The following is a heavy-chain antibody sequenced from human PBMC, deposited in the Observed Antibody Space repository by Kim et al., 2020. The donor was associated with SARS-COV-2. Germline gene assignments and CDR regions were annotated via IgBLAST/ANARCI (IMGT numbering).Heavy chain of an antibody. J-gene: IGHJ2*01. D-gene: IGHD2-2*01. Sequence: ASVKVSCKASGYTFTSYGISWVRQAPGQGLEWMGWISAYNGNTNYAQKLQGRVTMTTDTSTSTAYMELRSLRSDDTAVYYCARSEDDMPIRHWYFDLWGRGTLVTVSS. V-gene: IGHV1-18*01. CDR1: GYTFTSYG. CDR2: ISAYNGNT. CDR3: ARSEDDMPIRHWYFDL.